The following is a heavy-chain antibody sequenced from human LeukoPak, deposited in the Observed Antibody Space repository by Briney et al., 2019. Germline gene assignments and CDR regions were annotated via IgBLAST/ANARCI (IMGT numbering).Heavy chain of an antibody. V-gene: IGHV5-51*01. CDR2: IYPGDSDT. CDR1: GYSFTSYW. J-gene: IGHJ4*02. CDR3: ARAPDNVDTAMVPGIDY. Sequence: GESLKISCKGSGYSFTSYWIGWVRQMPGKGLEWMGIIYPGDSDTRYSPSFQGQVTISADKSISTAYLQWSSLKASDTATYYCARAPDNVDTAMVPGIDYWGQGTLVTVSS. D-gene: IGHD5-18*01.